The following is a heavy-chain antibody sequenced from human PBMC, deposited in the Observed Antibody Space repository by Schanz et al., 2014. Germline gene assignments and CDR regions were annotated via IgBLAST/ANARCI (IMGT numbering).Heavy chain of an antibody. V-gene: IGHV3-30-3*01. D-gene: IGHD2-21*01. CDR1: GFTFSSYA. CDR3: ARDLEGYDGGGGGCDP. J-gene: IGHJ5*02. Sequence: QVQLVESGGGVVQPGRSLRLSCAASGFTFSSYAMHWVRQAPGKGLEWVAVISYDGRNKYYADSVKGRFTISRDNSKNTLYLQMNSLRAEDTAVYYCARDLEGYDGGGGGCDPWGQGTLVTVSS. CDR2: ISYDGRNK.